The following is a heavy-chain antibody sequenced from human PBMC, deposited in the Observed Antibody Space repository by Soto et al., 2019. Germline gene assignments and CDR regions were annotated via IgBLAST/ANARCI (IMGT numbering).Heavy chain of an antibody. Sequence: EVQLVESGGGLIQPGGSLRLSCAVSGFTVSNTYMSWVRQAPGKGLEWISVIYRGLATYYADYVKGRFTISRDDSRNTVYLQMNSLTTEDTAVYFCARDRSDSSRADSFDIWGQGTMVTVSS. J-gene: IGHJ3*02. V-gene: IGHV3-53*01. CDR1: GFTVSNTY. D-gene: IGHD6-25*01. CDR2: IYRGLAT. CDR3: ARDRSDSSRADSFDI.